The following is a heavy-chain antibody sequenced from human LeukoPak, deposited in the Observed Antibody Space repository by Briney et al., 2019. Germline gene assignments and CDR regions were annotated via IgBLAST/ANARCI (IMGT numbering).Heavy chain of an antibody. CDR2: IYYSGST. D-gene: IGHD2-2*01. J-gene: IGHJ3*02. CDR3: ARASWYCSSTSCSSAAFDI. Sequence: SQTLSLTCTVSGDSITSGRYYWSWIRQPPGKGLEWIGYIYYSGSTNYNPSLKSRVTISVDTSKNQFSLKLSSVTAADTAVYYCARASWYCSSTSCSSAAFDIWGQGTMVTVSS. CDR1: GDSITSGRYY. V-gene: IGHV4-61*01.